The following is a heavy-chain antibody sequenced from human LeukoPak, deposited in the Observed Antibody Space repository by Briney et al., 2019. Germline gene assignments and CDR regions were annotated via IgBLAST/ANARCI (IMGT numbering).Heavy chain of an antibody. V-gene: IGHV3-74*01. CDR2: MNADGSTT. CDR3: GRDNHGSVDY. CDR1: GFTCSTYW. Sequence: AGYLRLSCAPAGFTCSTYWMIWVRQAPGKGRKYVSHMNADGSTTDYAVYVKVPFTTSRANAKDTLYLHMHTLRAQATAFYSFGRDNHGSVDYWGQGPLVSVPS. D-gene: IGHD3-10*01. J-gene: IGHJ4*02.